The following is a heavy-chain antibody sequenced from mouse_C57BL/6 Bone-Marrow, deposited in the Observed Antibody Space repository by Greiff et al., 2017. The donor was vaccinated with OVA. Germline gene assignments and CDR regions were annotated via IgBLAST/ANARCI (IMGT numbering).Heavy chain of an antibody. CDR1: GYTFTSYW. Sequence: QVQLQQPGAELVRPGSSVKLSCKASGYTFTSYWMHWVKQRPIQGLEWIGNIDPSDSETNYNQKFKDKATLTVDKSSSTAYMQLSSLTSEDSAVYYCARSTPVYFDVWGTGTTVTVSS. CDR3: ARSTPVYFDV. CDR2: IDPSDSET. J-gene: IGHJ1*03. V-gene: IGHV1-52*01. D-gene: IGHD2-14*01.